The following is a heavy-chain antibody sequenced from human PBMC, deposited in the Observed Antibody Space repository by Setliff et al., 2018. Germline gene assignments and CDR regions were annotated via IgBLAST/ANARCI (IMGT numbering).Heavy chain of an antibody. CDR3: ARQDSGWFDY. CDR1: GGSISSSSYY. CDR2: IYYSGST. D-gene: IGHD5-12*01. Sequence: PSETLSLTCTVSGGSISSSSYYWGWIRQPPGKGLEWIGSIYYSGSTYYNPSLKSRVTISVDTSKNQFSLKLSPVTAADTAVYYCARQDSGWFDYWGQGTLVTVSS. V-gene: IGHV4-39*01. J-gene: IGHJ4*02.